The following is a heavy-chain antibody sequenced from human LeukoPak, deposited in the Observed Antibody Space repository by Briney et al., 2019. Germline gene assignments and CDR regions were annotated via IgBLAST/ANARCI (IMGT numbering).Heavy chain of an antibody. CDR2: IKTDGSST. V-gene: IGHV3-74*01. CDR1: GFTFSSFW. Sequence: PGWSLRLSCLASGFTFSSFWMHWVRQTPGQGLVWVSLIKTDGSSTDYADSVKGRFTISRDNARNTLYLQMDSLRVEDTAVYYCVRETRIGSSGTQGWFDPWGQGTLVTVSS. CDR3: VRETRIGSSGTQGWFDP. D-gene: IGHD1-1*01. J-gene: IGHJ5*02.